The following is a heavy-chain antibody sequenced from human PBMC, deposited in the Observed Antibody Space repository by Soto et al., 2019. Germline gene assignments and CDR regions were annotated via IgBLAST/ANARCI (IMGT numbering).Heavy chain of an antibody. CDR3: ARVHCSAGTCLDGLDF. V-gene: IGHV6-1*01. Sequence: SQTLSLTCVISGDSVSSNGACWNWIRQSPSRGLQWLGRIYYRSKWFHDYAASVESRMAINPDTSRNQFSLQLNYVTPEDTAVYYCARVHCSAGTCLDGLDFWGQGTTVAVSS. D-gene: IGHD2-15*01. J-gene: IGHJ6*02. CDR1: GDSVSSNGAC. CDR2: IYYRSKWFH.